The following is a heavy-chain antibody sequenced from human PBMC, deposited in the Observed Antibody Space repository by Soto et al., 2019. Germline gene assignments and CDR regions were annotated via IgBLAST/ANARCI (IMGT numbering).Heavy chain of an antibody. CDR2: IYYRGHT. Sequence: QLQLQESGPGLVKPSETLSLTCTVSGGSICSSSYYWGWIRQPPGKWLEWIGSIYYRGHTYYNPSLKSRVTLSVDTSKNEFSLKVSSVTAADTAVYYCAREGGGYCSGGSCQVDYWGQGTLVTVSS. V-gene: IGHV4-39*02. CDR3: AREGGGYCSGGSCQVDY. D-gene: IGHD2-15*01. J-gene: IGHJ4*02. CDR1: GGSICSSSYY.